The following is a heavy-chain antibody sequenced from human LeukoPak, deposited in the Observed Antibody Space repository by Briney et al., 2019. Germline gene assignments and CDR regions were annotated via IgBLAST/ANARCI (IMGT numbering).Heavy chain of an antibody. V-gene: IGHV3-21*01. Sequence: PGGSLRLSCAASGFTFSSYSMNWVRQAPGKGLEWVSSISSSSSYIYYADSVKGRFTISRDNAKNSLYLQMNSLRAEDTAVYYCARPGAMVTNYYYYYMDVWGKGTTVTVSS. J-gene: IGHJ6*03. D-gene: IGHD5-18*01. CDR1: GFTFSSYS. CDR2: ISSSSSYI. CDR3: ARPGAMVTNYYYYYMDV.